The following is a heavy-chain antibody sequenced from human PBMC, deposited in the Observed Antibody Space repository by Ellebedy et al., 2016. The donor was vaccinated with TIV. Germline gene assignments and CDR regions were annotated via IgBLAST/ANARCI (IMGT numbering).Heavy chain of an antibody. D-gene: IGHD6-19*01. CDR3: TRARVYSNGWYYPDF. CDR2: VSSSSIAI. CDR1: GFTFGGHS. V-gene: IGHV3-48*02. J-gene: IGHJ4*02. Sequence: PGGSLRLSCAASGFTFGGHSMTWVRQAPGKGLEWISAVSSSSIAIFYADSVKGRFSISRDNAGNSLYLQMNTLRDEDTAVYYCTRARVYSNGWYYPDFWGQGTLVAVSS.